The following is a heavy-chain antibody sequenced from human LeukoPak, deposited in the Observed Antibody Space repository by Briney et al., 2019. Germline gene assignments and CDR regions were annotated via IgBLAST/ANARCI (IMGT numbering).Heavy chain of an antibody. CDR1: GGSTSTYY. Sequence: SETLSLTCAVSGGSTSTYYWSWIRQSPGRGLEYIGHSYYNGRTDYNPSLKSRVTISVDTSRNQLSLKLNSVTAADTAVYFCARWYCNRGTCYYLDYWGQGTLVTVSS. CDR2: SYYNGRT. D-gene: IGHD2-21*02. V-gene: IGHV4-59*01. CDR3: ARWYCNRGTCYYLDY. J-gene: IGHJ4*02.